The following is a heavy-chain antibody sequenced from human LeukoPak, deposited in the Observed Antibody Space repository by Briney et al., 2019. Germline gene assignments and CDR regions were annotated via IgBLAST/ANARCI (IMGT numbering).Heavy chain of an antibody. V-gene: IGHV4-59*08. J-gene: IGHJ4*02. CDR2: IHYSGTT. CDR3: ARMGGYSGYATH. Sequence: TSETLSLTCTVSGGSISTYYWSWIRQPPGKGLEWIGYIHYSGTTNYNPSLKNRVTISLDTSKNQFSLDVSSVTAADTAVYYCARMGGYSGYATHWGQGALVTVSS. D-gene: IGHD5-12*01. CDR1: GGSISTYY.